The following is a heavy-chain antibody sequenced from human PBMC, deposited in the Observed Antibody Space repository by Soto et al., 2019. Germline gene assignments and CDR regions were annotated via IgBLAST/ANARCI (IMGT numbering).Heavy chain of an antibody. J-gene: IGHJ4*02. CDR3: ARDDDLPDNGLAQ. V-gene: IGHV3-33*01. D-gene: IGHD1-1*01. CDR1: GLRFSNYG. Sequence: QVQLVESGGGVVQPGRSLRLSCAASGLRFSNYGMHWVRQAPGKGLEWLAVIVADGTGLHYADSVRGRFTISRDNSKNTLYLQLNSLGADDTAICFCARDDDLPDNGLAQWGQGTLVTVSS. CDR2: IVADGTGL.